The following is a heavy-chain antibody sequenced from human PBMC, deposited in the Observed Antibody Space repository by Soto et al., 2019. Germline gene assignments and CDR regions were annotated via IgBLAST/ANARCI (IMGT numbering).Heavy chain of an antibody. Sequence: QVQLQESGPGLVKPSETLSLTCTVSGGPISNYYWSWIRQPPGKGLEWIGYIYYSGDTHYNPSLKSRVTLSVATPKSQFSLKLTSMTAADTAVYYCARHPEGRKSPPYFDSWGQGTLVTVSS. CDR1: GGPISNYY. J-gene: IGHJ4*02. CDR2: IYYSGDT. CDR3: ARHPEGRKSPPYFDS. V-gene: IGHV4-59*08.